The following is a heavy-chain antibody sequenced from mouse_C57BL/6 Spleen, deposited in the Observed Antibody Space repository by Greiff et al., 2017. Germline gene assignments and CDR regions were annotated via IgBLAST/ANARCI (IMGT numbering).Heavy chain of an antibody. V-gene: IGHV5-9-1*02. CDR1: GFTFSSYA. CDR3: TRDGYYGAWFAY. D-gene: IGHD2-3*01. Sequence: EVQRVESGEGLVKPGGSLKLSCAASGFTFSSYAMSWVRQTPEKRLEWVAYISSGGDYIYYADTVKGRFTISRDNARNTLYLQMSSLKSEDTAMYYCTRDGYYGAWFAYWGQGTLVTVSA. J-gene: IGHJ3*01. CDR2: ISSGGDYI.